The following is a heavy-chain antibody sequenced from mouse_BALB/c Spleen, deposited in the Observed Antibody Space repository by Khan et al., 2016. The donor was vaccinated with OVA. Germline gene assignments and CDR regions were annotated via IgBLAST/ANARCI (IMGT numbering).Heavy chain of an antibody. CDR3: ARGYYGDPFAY. J-gene: IGHJ3*01. D-gene: IGHD2-13*01. Sequence: EVELVESGGGLVKPGGSLKLSCAASGFTFSDYYMYWVRQTPEKRLEWVATISDGGSYTYYPDSVQGRFTISRDDAKTHLYLQMSSLKSEDTAMYYCARGYYGDPFAYWGQGTLVTVSA. V-gene: IGHV5-4*02. CDR2: ISDGGSYT. CDR1: GFTFSDYY.